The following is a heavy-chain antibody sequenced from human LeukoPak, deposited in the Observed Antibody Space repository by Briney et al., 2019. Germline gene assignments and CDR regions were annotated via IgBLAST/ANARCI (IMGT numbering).Heavy chain of an antibody. D-gene: IGHD3-22*01. V-gene: IGHV1-69*05. CDR2: IIPIFGTA. Sequence: SVKVSCKASGGTFSSYAISWVRQAPGQGLEWMGGIIPIFGTANYAQKFQGRVTITTDESTSTAYMELSSLRSEDTAVYYCAEDYRDSSALYYWGQGTLVTVSS. CDR3: AEDYRDSSALYY. CDR1: GGTFSSYA. J-gene: IGHJ4*02.